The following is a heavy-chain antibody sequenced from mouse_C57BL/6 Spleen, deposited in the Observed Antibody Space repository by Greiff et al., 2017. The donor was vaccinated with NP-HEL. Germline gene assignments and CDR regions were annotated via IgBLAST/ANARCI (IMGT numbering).Heavy chain of an antibody. D-gene: IGHD2-4*01. Sequence: EVKLVESGGGLVKPGGSLKLSCAASGFTFSDYGMHWVRQAPEKGLEWVAYISSGSSTIYYADTVKGRFTISRDNAKNTLFLQMTSLRSEDTAMYYCARMGLRPWYFDYWGQGTTLTVSS. CDR3: ARMGLRPWYFDY. V-gene: IGHV5-17*01. CDR2: ISSGSSTI. J-gene: IGHJ2*01. CDR1: GFTFSDYG.